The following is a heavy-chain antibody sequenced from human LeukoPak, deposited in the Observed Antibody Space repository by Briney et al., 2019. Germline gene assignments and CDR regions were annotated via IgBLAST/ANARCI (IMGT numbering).Heavy chain of an antibody. J-gene: IGHJ6*02. V-gene: IGHV1-69*02. CDR1: GGTFSSYT. Sequence: SVKVSCKASGGTFSSYTISWVRQAPGQGLEWMGRIIPILGIANYAQRFQGRVTITADKSTSTAYMELSSLRSEDTAVYYCARALYCSSTSCYYYYGMDVWGQGTTVTVSS. CDR3: ARALYCSSTSCYYYYGMDV. CDR2: IIPILGIA. D-gene: IGHD2-2*01.